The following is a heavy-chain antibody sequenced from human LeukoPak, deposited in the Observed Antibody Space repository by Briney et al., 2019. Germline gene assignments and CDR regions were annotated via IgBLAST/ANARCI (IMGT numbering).Heavy chain of an antibody. Sequence: GGSLRLSCVVAGFPFSDFHMSWIRQAPGKGLEWVSYITSGGGFKYYADSVKGRFSISRDDFKNSVFLQMNSLRVEDTAVYYCARVRPGSSGSYYRTSWGQGTLVTVSS. CDR3: ARVRPGSSGSYYRTS. J-gene: IGHJ4*02. D-gene: IGHD3-22*01. V-gene: IGHV3-11*04. CDR1: GFPFSDFH. CDR2: ITSGGGFK.